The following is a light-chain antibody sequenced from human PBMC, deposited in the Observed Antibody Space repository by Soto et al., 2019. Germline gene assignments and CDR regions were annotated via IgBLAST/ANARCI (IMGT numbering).Light chain of an antibody. J-gene: IGLJ1*01. V-gene: IGLV2-14*03. Sequence: SALTPPASVSRSPGQSITIPCSGISTDVDTYNYVSWYQLHPGEAPKVLIYDVNSRPSGVSNRFSGSRSGNTASLTISGLQAEDEAHYYCCSHTYGSTRYVVRPGSKVTVL. CDR2: DVN. CDR3: CSHTYGSTRYV. CDR1: STDVDTYNY.